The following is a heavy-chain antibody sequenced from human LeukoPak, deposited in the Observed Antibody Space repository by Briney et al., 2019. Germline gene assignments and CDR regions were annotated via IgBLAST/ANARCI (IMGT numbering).Heavy chain of an antibody. CDR2: ISGSGGST. V-gene: IGHV3-23*01. D-gene: IGHD6-13*01. J-gene: IGHJ3*02. CDR3: AREAPHKYSSSRPGPYDAFDI. Sequence: GGSLRLSCAASGFTFSSYAMSWVRQAPGKGLEWVSAISGSGGSTYYADSVKGRFTISRDNSKNTLYLQMNSLRAEDTAVYYCAREAPHKYSSSRPGPYDAFDIWGQGTMVTVSS. CDR1: GFTFSSYA.